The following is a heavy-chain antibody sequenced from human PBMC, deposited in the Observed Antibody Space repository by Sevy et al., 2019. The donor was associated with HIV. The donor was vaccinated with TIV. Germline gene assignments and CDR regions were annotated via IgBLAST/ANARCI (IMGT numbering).Heavy chain of an antibody. J-gene: IGHJ4*02. CDR3: ARTMIPLWFGGKYYFDY. D-gene: IGHD3-10*01. CDR2: IKQDGSEK. CDR1: GFTFSSYW. Sequence: GGSLRLSCAASGFTFSSYWMSWVRQAPGKGLEWVANIKQDGSEKYYVDSVKGRFTISRDNAKSSLYLQMNSLRAEDTAVYYCARTMIPLWFGGKYYFDYWGQGTLVTVSS. V-gene: IGHV3-7*01.